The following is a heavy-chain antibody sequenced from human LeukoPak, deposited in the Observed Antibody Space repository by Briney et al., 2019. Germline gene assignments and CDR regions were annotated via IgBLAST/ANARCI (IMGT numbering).Heavy chain of an antibody. CDR2: ISGSGGST. V-gene: IGHV3-23*01. D-gene: IGHD3-3*01. CDR3: VKRTYYDFWSGRNWFDP. CDR1: GFTFSSYA. J-gene: IGHJ5*02. Sequence: GGSLRLSCAASGFTFSSYAMSWVRQAPGKGLEWVSAISGSGGSTYYADSVKGRFTISRDNSKNTLYLQMNSLRAEDTAVYYCVKRTYYDFWSGRNWFDPWGQGTLVTVSS.